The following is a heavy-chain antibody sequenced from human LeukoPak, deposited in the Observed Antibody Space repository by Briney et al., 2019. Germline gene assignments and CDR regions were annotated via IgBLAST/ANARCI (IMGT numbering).Heavy chain of an antibody. Sequence: SETLSLTCTVSGGSVTRGAYSWTWIRQPVGKGLEWIGRIYTSGDTKYNPSLKSRVTISVGASNNQFSLKLTSVTAADTAVYYCARVGYYGSGTPAFDYRGQGTLVTVSS. CDR2: IYTSGDT. CDR3: ARVGYYGSGTPAFDY. V-gene: IGHV4-61*02. CDR1: GGSVTRGAYS. D-gene: IGHD3-10*01. J-gene: IGHJ4*02.